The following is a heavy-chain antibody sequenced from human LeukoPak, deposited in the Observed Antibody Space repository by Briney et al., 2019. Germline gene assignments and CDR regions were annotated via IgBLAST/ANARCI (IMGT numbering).Heavy chain of an antibody. CDR1: GFTFSRYW. J-gene: IGHJ4*02. D-gene: IGHD3-10*01. CDR2: INQEGSEK. Sequence: GGAVRLSCAACGFTFSRYWMSWVGQAAGKGVEGVAQINQEGSEKYYVDSVKGGFTISRDNAKTSLYLQMNSLRAEDTAVYYCARGFREYYFDYWGQGTLVTVSS. V-gene: IGHV3-7*04. CDR3: ARGFREYYFDY.